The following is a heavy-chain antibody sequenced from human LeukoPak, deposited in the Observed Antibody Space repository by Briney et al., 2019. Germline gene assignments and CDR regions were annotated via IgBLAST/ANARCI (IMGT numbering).Heavy chain of an antibody. CDR1: GGSISSSY. CDR2: TYYNGRA. Sequence: PSETLSLTCTVSGGSISSSYWSWFRQPPGKGLEWTAYTYYNGRANYNPSLRSRVTISVDTSKNQFSLKLNSVTAADTAVYYCARAKGDYWGQGILVTVSS. CDR3: ARAKGDY. V-gene: IGHV4-59*01. J-gene: IGHJ4*02.